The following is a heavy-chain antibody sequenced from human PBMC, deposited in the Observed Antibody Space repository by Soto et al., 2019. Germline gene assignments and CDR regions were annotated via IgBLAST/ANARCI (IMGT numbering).Heavy chain of an antibody. CDR2: INYDGYS. Sequence: QVQLQESGPGLVKPSETLSLTCTVSGGSITNYYCSWFRQPPGTGLEWIGYINYDGYSAYNLSLKRRVTLSMDASKTHFSLMLESVTATDTAVYYCARHGFGPLHGLVDVWGPGTTVIVSS. V-gene: IGHV4-59*08. J-gene: IGHJ6*02. CDR1: GGSITNYY. D-gene: IGHD3-10*01. CDR3: ARHGFGPLHGLVDV.